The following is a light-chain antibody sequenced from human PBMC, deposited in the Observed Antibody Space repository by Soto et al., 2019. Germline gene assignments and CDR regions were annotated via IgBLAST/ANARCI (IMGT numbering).Light chain of an antibody. Sequence: QSALTQPASVSGSPGQSITISCTGASSDVGGYNSVSWYQQHPGKAPQLMIFHISNRPSGVSNRFSGSKSANTASLTISGLQAEDEADYYCSSYSSSSTPDVFGTGTKLTVL. J-gene: IGLJ1*01. V-gene: IGLV2-14*01. CDR1: SSDVGGYNS. CDR2: HIS. CDR3: SSYSSSSTPDV.